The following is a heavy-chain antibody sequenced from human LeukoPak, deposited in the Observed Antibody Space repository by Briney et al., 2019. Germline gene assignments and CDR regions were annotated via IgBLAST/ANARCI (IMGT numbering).Heavy chain of an antibody. J-gene: IGHJ4*02. Sequence: ASVKVSCKASGYTFTGYYMHWVRQAPGQGLEWMGGIIPIFGTANYAQKFQGRVTITADESTSTAYMELSSLRSEDTAVYYCARMWIQLWDPTHPYYFDYWGQGTLVTVSS. CDR2: IIPIFGTA. CDR1: GYTFTGYY. CDR3: ARMWIQLWDPTHPYYFDY. V-gene: IGHV1-69*13. D-gene: IGHD5-18*01.